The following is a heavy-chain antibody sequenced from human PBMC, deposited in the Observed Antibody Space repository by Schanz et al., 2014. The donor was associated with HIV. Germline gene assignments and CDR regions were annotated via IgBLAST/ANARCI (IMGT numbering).Heavy chain of an antibody. Sequence: VQLVGSGGRVVQPWRALRLSCAASGFTFHTYGMHWVRPAPGKGREGGAVIWYDGSNKYYADSVKGRFTISRDNSKNTLYLQMNSLRAEDTAVYYCARGSGPYYYYYGMDVWGQGTTVTVSS. V-gene: IGHV3-33*01. J-gene: IGHJ6*02. D-gene: IGHD3-10*01. CDR3: ARGSGPYYYYYGMDV. CDR1: GFTFHTYG. CDR2: IWYDGSNK.